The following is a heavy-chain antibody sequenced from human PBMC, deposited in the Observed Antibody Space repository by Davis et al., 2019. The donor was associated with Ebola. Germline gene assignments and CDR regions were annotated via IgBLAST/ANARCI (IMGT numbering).Heavy chain of an antibody. Sequence: ASVKVSCKASGYAVTSYDINWVRQATGHGPEWMGWMNPNSGNTGYVEKFQGRVTMTRNTSTSTAYMELSSLRSEDTAVYYCAREMGTGYYHLVWFDPWGQGTLVTVSS. CDR1: GYAVTSYD. CDR3: AREMGTGYYHLVWFDP. V-gene: IGHV1-8*02. J-gene: IGHJ5*02. CDR2: MNPNSGNT. D-gene: IGHD3/OR15-3a*01.